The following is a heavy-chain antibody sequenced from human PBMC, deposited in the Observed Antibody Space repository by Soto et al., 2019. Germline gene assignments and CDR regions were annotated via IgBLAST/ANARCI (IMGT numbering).Heavy chain of an antibody. Sequence: QLQLQESGPGLVKPSATLSLTCTVSGGSISSSSYYWGWIRQPPGQGREWMGIIYFSGSNYYNPSLKSRVTIAVDTSKTQFSLKMSSVTAADTDLYSCAGLPPGRVGALVDYWGQGTLVTVSS. D-gene: IGHD1-26*01. CDR1: GGSISSSSYY. V-gene: IGHV4-39*01. CDR3: AGLPPGRVGALVDY. CDR2: IYFSGSN. J-gene: IGHJ4*02.